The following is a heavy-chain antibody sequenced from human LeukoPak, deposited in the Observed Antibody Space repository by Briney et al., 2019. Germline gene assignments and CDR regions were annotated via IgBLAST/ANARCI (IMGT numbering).Heavy chain of an antibody. CDR2: ISGDGGST. CDR1: GFTFDDYA. J-gene: IGHJ4*02. Sequence: GGSLRLSCAASGFTFDDYAMHWVRQAPGKGLEWVSLISGDGGSTYYADSVKGRFTISRDNSKNSLYLQMNGLRTEDTALYYCAKDGEVQAVAGTFDYWGQGTLVTVSS. CDR3: AKDGEVQAVAGTFDY. D-gene: IGHD6-19*01. V-gene: IGHV3-43*02.